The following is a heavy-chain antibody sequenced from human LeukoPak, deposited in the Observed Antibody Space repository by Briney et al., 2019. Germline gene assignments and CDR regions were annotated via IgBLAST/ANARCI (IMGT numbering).Heavy chain of an antibody. J-gene: IGHJ6*03. Sequence: SETLSLTCTVSGGSISSYYWSWIRQPAGKGLDWIGRIYTSGSTNYNPSLKSRVTMSVDTSRNQFSLKLSSVTAADTAVYYCARALVDTAMVTFGYYYYMDVWGKGTTVTVSS. D-gene: IGHD5-18*01. CDR3: ARALVDTAMVTFGYYYYMDV. V-gene: IGHV4-4*07. CDR1: GGSISSYY. CDR2: IYTSGST.